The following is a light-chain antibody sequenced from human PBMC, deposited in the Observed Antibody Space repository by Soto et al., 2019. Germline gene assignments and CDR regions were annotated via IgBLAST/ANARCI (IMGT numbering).Light chain of an antibody. CDR3: CSYAGSYV. Sequence: QSVLTQPRSVSGSLGQSVTISCTGTSSDVGVYNYVSWYQQHPGKAPKLMIYDVSKRPSGVPDRFSGSKSGNTASLTISGLQAEDEVDYYCCSYAGSYVFGTGTKLPVL. J-gene: IGLJ1*01. V-gene: IGLV2-11*01. CDR2: DVS. CDR1: SSDVGVYNY.